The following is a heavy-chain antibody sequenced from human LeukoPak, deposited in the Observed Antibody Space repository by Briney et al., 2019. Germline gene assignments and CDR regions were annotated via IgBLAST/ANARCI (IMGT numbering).Heavy chain of an antibody. Sequence: ASVKVSCKASGYTFFTYGISWVRQAPGQGLEWMGWINTNNGNTNHAENFQGRVTMTTDTSTSTAYMEVRSLRLDDTAVYYCARDAMGVRITVDYWGQGTPVTVSS. V-gene: IGHV1-18*01. CDR3: ARDAMGVRITVDY. D-gene: IGHD3-10*01. J-gene: IGHJ4*02. CDR2: INTNNGNT. CDR1: GYTFFTYG.